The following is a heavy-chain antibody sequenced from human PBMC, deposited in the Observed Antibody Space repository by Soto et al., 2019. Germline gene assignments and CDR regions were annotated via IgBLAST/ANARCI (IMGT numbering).Heavy chain of an antibody. D-gene: IGHD3-22*01. CDR2: IYYSGST. CDR3: ARDYYDSSGYHESFQH. J-gene: IGHJ1*01. CDR1: GGSISSYY. Sequence: PSETLSLTCTVSGGSISSYYWSWIRHPPGKGLEWIGYIYYSGSTNYNPSLKSRVTISVDTSKNQFSLKLSSVTAADTAVYYCARDYYDSSGYHESFQHWGQGTLVTVSS. V-gene: IGHV4-59*01.